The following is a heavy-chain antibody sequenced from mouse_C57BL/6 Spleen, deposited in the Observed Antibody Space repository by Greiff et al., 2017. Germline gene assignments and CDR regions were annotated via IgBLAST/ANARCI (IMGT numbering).Heavy chain of an antibody. D-gene: IGHD1-1*01. J-gene: IGHJ2*01. V-gene: IGHV5-6*01. CDR2: ISSGGSYT. CDR3: ARQYYYGSSPYYFDY. CDR1: GFTFSSYG. Sequence: EVQGVESGGDLVKPGGSLKLSCAASGFTFSSYGMSWVRQTPDKRLEWVATISSGGSYTYYPDSVKGRFTISRDNAKNTLYLQMSSLKSEDTAMYYCARQYYYGSSPYYFDYWGQGTTLTVSS.